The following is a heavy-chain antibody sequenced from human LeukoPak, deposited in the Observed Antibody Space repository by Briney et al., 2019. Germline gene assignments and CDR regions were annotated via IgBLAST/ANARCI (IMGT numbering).Heavy chain of an antibody. CDR1: GFTFSSYA. V-gene: IGHV3-30*01. Sequence: GRSLRLSCAASGFTFSSYATHWVRQAPGKGLEWVAVISYDGSNKYYADSVKGRFTISRDNSKNTLYLQRNSLRAEDTAVYYCARDIAAGVAAAGSYFDYWGQGTLVTVSS. J-gene: IGHJ4*02. D-gene: IGHD6-13*01. CDR3: ARDIAAGVAAAGSYFDY. CDR2: ISYDGSNK.